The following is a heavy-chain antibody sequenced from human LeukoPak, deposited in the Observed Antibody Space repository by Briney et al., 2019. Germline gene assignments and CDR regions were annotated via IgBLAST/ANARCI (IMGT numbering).Heavy chain of an antibody. CDR2: INHSGST. CDR3: ARGVGSGPRRGCFDP. D-gene: IGHD2-15*01. CDR1: GGSFSGYY. J-gene: IGHJ5*02. Sequence: SETLSLTCAVYGGSFSGYYWSWIRQPPGKGLEWIGEINHSGSTNYNPSLKSRLTISVDTSKNQFSLKLSSVTAADTAVYYCARGVGSGPRRGCFDPWGQGTLVTVSS. V-gene: IGHV4-34*01.